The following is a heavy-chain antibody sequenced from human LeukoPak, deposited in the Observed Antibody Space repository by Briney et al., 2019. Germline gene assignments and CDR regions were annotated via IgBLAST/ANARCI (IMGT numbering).Heavy chain of an antibody. D-gene: IGHD2-21*01. CDR1: GGSISSGGYY. J-gene: IGHJ6*03. Sequence: PSQTLSLTCTVSGGSISSGGYYWSWIRQHPGKGLEWIGYIYYSGSTYYNPSLKSRVTISVDTSKNQFSLKLSSVTAADTAVYYCARVRGPYLRKYYYYMDVWGKGTTVTVSS. CDR3: ARVRGPYLRKYYYYMDV. CDR2: IYYSGST. V-gene: IGHV4-31*03.